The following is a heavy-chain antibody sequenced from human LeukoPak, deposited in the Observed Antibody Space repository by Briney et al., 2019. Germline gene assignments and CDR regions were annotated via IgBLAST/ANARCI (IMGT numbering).Heavy chain of an antibody. CDR3: AKVGYYYDSSGYKTHY. D-gene: IGHD3-22*01. Sequence: GGSLRLSCAASGFTFSSYAMSWVRQAPGKGLEWVSAINGSGGSTYYADSVKGRFTISRDNSKNTLYLQMNSLRAEDTAVYYCAKVGYYYDSSGYKTHYWGQGTLVTVSS. V-gene: IGHV3-23*01. CDR1: GFTFSSYA. J-gene: IGHJ4*02. CDR2: INGSGGST.